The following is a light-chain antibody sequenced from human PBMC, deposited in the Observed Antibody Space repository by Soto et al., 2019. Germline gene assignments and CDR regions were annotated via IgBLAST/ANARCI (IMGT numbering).Light chain of an antibody. CDR3: QQYDSSPQT. V-gene: IGKV3-20*01. J-gene: IGKJ1*01. CDR2: AAS. CDR1: QSVSSSY. Sequence: EIVLTQSPGTLSLSPGERATLSCRASQSVSSSYLAWYQQKPGQAPRLVIYAASSRATGIPDRFSGSGSGTDFTLTISRLEPEDFAVYYCQQYDSSPQTFGQGTKVEIK.